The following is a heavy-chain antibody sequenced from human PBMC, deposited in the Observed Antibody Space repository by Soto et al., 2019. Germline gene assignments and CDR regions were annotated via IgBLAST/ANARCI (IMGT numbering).Heavy chain of an antibody. D-gene: IGHD3-10*01. CDR3: AHSKDNLVGHYFDY. CDR2: IYWNDDK. CDR1: GFSLSTSGVG. Sequence: SGPTLVNPTQTLTLTCTFSGFSLSTSGVGVGWIRQPPGKALEWLALIYWNDDKRYGPYLKSRLTITKDTSKNQVVLTMKSMDPVDAGTYYCAHSKDNLVGHYFDYWGQGSLVTVSS. J-gene: IGHJ4*02. V-gene: IGHV2-5*01.